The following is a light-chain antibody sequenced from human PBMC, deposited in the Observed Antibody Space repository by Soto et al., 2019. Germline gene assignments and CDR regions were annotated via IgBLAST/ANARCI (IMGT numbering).Light chain of an antibody. CDR3: SSYTSSLYV. J-gene: IGLJ1*01. V-gene: IGLV2-14*01. CDR1: SSDVGGYNY. CDR2: DVS. Sequence: QSVLTQPASVSGSPGQSITISCTGTSSDVGGYNYVSWYQQHPGKAPKLMIYDVSNRPSGVSNRFSGSKSGNTASLTISGVQAEDEADYYCSSYTSSLYVFGTGTEVTAL.